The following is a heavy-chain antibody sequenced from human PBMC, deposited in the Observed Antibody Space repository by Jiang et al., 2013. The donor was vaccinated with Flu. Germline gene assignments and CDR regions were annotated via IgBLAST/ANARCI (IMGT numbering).Heavy chain of an antibody. CDR1: GGSFSGYY. D-gene: IGHD3-10*01. CDR2: INHSGST. V-gene: IGHV4-34*01. J-gene: IGHJ4*02. Sequence: TLSLTCAVYGGSFSGYYWSWIRQPPGKGLEWIGEINHSGSTNYNPSLKSRVTISVDTSKNQFSLKLSSVTAADTAVYYCARGGGRDRGVIINSWNFDYWGQGTLVTVSS. CDR3: ARGGGRDRGVIINSWNFDY.